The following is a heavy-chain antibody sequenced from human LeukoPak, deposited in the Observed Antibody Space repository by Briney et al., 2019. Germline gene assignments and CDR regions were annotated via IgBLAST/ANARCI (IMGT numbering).Heavy chain of an antibody. Sequence: GGSLRLSCAASGFSLCSSVMHWVRQGPGKGLEYVSGIDGSGSSTHYANSLKDRFTISKDNSKNTLYLQMGSLRVEDMAVYYCAREGHSSGNCGMFDIWGQGTMVTVSS. CDR2: IDGSGSST. CDR3: AREGHSSGNCGMFDI. D-gene: IGHD3-22*01. CDR1: GFSLCSSV. J-gene: IGHJ3*02. V-gene: IGHV3-64*01.